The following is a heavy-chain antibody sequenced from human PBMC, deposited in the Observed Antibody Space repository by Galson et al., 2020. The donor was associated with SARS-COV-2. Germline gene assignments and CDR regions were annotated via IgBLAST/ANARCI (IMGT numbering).Heavy chain of an antibody. CDR2: ISSTGSTI. CDR1: GFTFSNYS. V-gene: IGHV3-48*02. Sequence: TGGSLRLSCAVSGFTFSNYSMNWVRQAPGKGLEWVSYISSTGSTIYYAVSVKGRFTISRDNAKNSLYLQINSLRDEDTAVYYCARVPAVVGSXTRYYHYGMDVWGQGTTVTVSS. CDR3: ARVPAVVGSXTRYYHYGMDV. D-gene: IGHD2-21*01. J-gene: IGHJ6*02.